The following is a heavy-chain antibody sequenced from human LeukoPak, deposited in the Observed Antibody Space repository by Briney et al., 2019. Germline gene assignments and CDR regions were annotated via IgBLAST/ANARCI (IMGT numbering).Heavy chain of an antibody. CDR1: RGSFSGYY. D-gene: IGHD5-18*01. Sequence: SETLSLTCAVYRGSFSGYYWSWIRQPPGKGLEWIGEINHSGSTNYNPSLKSRVTISVDTSKNQFSLKLSSVTAADTAVYFCARVGYSYVINDWSRTGLGAYPTKYYYHMDVWGKGTTVTVSS. V-gene: IGHV4-34*01. J-gene: IGHJ6*03. CDR3: ARVGYSYVINDWSRTGLGAYPTKYYYHMDV. CDR2: INHSGST.